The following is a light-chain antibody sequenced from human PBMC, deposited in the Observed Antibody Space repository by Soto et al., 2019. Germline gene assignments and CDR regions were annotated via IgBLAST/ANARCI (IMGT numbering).Light chain of an antibody. CDR3: AVWDASRGV. Sequence: QSVRTAPGTGVGTSGQRVTILYAGSSSNIGSKSVNWYQQVPGTAPKLLIHSNSQRPSGVPDRFSGSKSGTSASLAISGLQSEDEADYYCAVWDASRGVFGTGTKVTVL. V-gene: IGLV1-44*01. CDR1: SSNIGSKS. CDR2: SNS. J-gene: IGLJ1*01.